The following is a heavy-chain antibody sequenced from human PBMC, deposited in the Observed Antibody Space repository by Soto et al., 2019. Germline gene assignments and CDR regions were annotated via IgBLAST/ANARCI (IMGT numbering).Heavy chain of an antibody. Sequence: GDSVKVSCKAPADTFTSYYIHWVRQAPGHGLEWMGIINPNGGSTRFAQTFQGRITMTTDPSTSTVYTELRSLRSEDPAVYYCARSSGALFEIIREASNCLAPWGQGSLVTVSS. CDR2: INPNGGST. D-gene: IGHD3-3*02. CDR3: ARSSGALFEIIREASNCLAP. CDR1: ADTFTSYY. V-gene: IGHV1-46*01. J-gene: IGHJ5*02.